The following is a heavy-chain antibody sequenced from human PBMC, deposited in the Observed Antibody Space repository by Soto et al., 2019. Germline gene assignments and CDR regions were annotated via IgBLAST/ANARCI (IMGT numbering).Heavy chain of an antibody. CDR1: GYTFTSYG. CDR3: ARDRRGRAAGDYYYYYMDV. Sequence: QVQLVQSGAEVKKPGASVKVSCKASGYTFTSYGISWVRQAPGQGLEWMGWINPYNGNTNYAQKLQGRVTMTTDTSTSTGYMELRSLRSDDTAVYYCARDRRGRAAGDYYYYYMDVWGKGTTVTVSS. CDR2: INPYNGNT. J-gene: IGHJ6*03. V-gene: IGHV1-18*01. D-gene: IGHD2-15*01.